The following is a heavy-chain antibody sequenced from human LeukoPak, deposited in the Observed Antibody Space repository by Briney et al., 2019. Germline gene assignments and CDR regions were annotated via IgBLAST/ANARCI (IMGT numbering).Heavy chain of an antibody. Sequence: ASVKVSCKVSGYTLTELSMHWVRQAPGKGLEWMGGFDPEDGETIYAQKFQGRVTMTEDTSTDTAYMELSSLRSEDTAVYYCARDHTRGPYDYVWGSYRQYNWFDPWGQGTLVTVSS. J-gene: IGHJ5*02. CDR3: ARDHTRGPYDYVWGSYRQYNWFDP. CDR1: GYTLTELS. V-gene: IGHV1-24*01. D-gene: IGHD3-16*02. CDR2: FDPEDGET.